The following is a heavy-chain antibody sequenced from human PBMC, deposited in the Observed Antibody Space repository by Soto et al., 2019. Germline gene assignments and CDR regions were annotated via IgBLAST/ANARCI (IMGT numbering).Heavy chain of an antibody. CDR3: ARTRGGYYYYMDV. V-gene: IGHV4-34*01. J-gene: IGHJ6*03. CDR1: GGSFSGYY. Sequence: QVQLQQGGAGLLKPSETLSLTCAVYGGSFSGYYWGGFRQPPGKGLEWIGEINHSGSTNYNPSLKSRVTISVDTSKNQFSLKLSSVTAADTAVYYCARTRGGYYYYMDVWGKGTTVTVSS. CDR2: INHSGST. D-gene: IGHD6-25*01.